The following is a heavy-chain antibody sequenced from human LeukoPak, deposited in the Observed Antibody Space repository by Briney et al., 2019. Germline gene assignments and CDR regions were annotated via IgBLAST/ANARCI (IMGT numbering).Heavy chain of an antibody. CDR3: VKLSQSHYDSRSDY. CDR1: GFTFSDYA. CDR2: IRGNGAST. J-gene: IGHJ4*02. D-gene: IGHD3-22*01. V-gene: IGHV3-23*01. Sequence: GGSLRLSCAASGFTFSDYAMSWVRQAPGKGLEWVSAIRGNGASTYYADSVKGRFTISRDNSKNALYLQMSSLRAEDTALYYCVKLSQSHYDSRSDYWGQGTLVTVSS.